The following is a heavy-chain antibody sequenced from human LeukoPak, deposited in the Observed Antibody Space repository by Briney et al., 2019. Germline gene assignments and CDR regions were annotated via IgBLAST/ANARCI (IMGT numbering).Heavy chain of an antibody. CDR2: INHSGST. D-gene: IGHD5-24*01. J-gene: IGHJ4*02. V-gene: IGHV4-34*01. CDR3: ARGRRDGFLDY. Sequence: SETLSLTCTVSGGSISSYHWSWIRQPPGKGLEWIGEINHSGSTNYNPSLKSRVTISVDTSKNQFSPKLSSVTAADTAVYYCARGRRDGFLDYWGQGTLVTVSS. CDR1: GGSISSYH.